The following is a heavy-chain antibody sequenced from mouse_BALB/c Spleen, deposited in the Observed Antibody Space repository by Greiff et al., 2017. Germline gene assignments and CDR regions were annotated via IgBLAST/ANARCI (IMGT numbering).Heavy chain of an antibody. CDR3: ARCYYYGSSYGYFDY. CDR2: ILPGSGST. D-gene: IGHD1-1*01. CDR1: GYTFSSYW. Sequence: VQLQQSGAELMKPGASVKISCKATGYTFSSYWIEWVKQRPGHGLEWIGEILPGSGSTNYNEKFKGKATFTADTSSNTAYMQLSSLTSEDSAVYYCARCYYYGSSYGYFDYWGQGTTLTVSS. V-gene: IGHV1-9*01. J-gene: IGHJ2*01.